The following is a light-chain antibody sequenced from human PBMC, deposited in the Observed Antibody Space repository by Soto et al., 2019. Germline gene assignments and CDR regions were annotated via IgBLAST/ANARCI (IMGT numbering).Light chain of an antibody. CDR3: QQYYSTPT. CDR1: QSVLYSSNNKNY. CDR2: WAS. V-gene: IGKV4-1*01. Sequence: DIVMTQSPDSLAVSLGERATINCKSSQSVLYSSNNKNYLAWYQQKPGQPPKLLIYWASTRESGVPDRFSGSGSGTDSTLTISSLQAEDVAVYYCQQYYSTPTFGQGTKVDI. J-gene: IGKJ1*01.